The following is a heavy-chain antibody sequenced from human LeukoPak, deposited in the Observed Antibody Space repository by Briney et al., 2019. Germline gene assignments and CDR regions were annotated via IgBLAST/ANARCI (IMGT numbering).Heavy chain of an antibody. CDR2: IYTSGST. CDR1: GGSISSYY. D-gene: IGHD6-19*01. V-gene: IGHV4-4*07. J-gene: IGHJ4*02. Sequence: PSETLSLTCTVAGGSISSYYWSWLRQPAGKGLEWIGRIYTSGSTNYNPSLKSRVTMSVDTSKNQFSLKPSSVTAADTAVYYCARVSSSGRPDYWGQGTLVTVSS. CDR3: ARVSSSGRPDY.